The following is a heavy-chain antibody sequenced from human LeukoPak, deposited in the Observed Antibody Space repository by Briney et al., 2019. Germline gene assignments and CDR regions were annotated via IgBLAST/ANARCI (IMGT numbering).Heavy chain of an antibody. J-gene: IGHJ4*01. D-gene: IGHD2-8*01. V-gene: IGHV3-74*01. CDR3: VRDNGGVDY. CDR2: IDSYGTDT. Sequence: PGGSLRLSCAASGFPFSDYWMHWVRQAPGKGLVWVSRIDSYGTDTDYADSVKGRFTVSRDNAKNTLYLQMNSLRAEDTAMYYCVRDNGGVDYWGQGTLVTVSS. CDR1: GFPFSDYW.